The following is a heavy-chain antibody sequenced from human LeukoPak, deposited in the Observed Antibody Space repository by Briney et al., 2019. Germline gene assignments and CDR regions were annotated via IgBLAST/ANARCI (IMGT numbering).Heavy chain of an antibody. Sequence: SETLSLTCAVYGGSFSGYYCSWIRQHPGKGLEWIGYIYYSGSTYYNPSLKSRVTISVDTSKNQFSLKLSSVTAADTAVYYCARVTPIVVVPAASNIDAFDIWGQGTMVTVSS. CDR1: GGSFSGYY. V-gene: IGHV4-31*11. D-gene: IGHD2-2*01. CDR3: ARVTPIVVVPAASNIDAFDI. CDR2: IYYSGST. J-gene: IGHJ3*02.